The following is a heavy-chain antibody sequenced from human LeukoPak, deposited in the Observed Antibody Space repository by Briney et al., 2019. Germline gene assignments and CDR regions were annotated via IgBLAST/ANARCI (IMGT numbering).Heavy chain of an antibody. D-gene: IGHD2-2*01. CDR3: ARDSIVVVPAAIYYYYGTDV. V-gene: IGHV1-2*02. CDR1: GYTFTGYY. Sequence: ASVKVSCKASGYTFTGYYMHWVRQAPGQGLEWMGWINPNSGGTNYAQKFQGRVTMTRDTSISTAYMELSRLRSDDTAVYYCARDSIVVVPAAIYYYYGTDVWGQGTTVTVSS. CDR2: INPNSGGT. J-gene: IGHJ6*02.